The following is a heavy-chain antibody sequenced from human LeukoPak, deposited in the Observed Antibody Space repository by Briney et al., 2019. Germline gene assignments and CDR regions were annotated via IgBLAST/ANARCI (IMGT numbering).Heavy chain of an antibody. CDR1: GGTFSSYA. V-gene: IGHV1-69*04. J-gene: IGHJ3*02. D-gene: IGHD6-13*01. Sequence: SVKVSCKASGGTFSSYAISWVRQAPGQGLEWMGRIIPILGIANYAQKFQGRVTITADKSTSTAYMELRSLRSDDTAVYYCARDRPYSSSWYGEAFDIWGQGTMVTVSS. CDR2: IIPILGIA. CDR3: ARDRPYSSSWYGEAFDI.